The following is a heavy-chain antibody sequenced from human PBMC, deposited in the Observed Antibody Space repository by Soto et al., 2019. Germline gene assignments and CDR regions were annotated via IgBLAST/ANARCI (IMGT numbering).Heavy chain of an antibody. V-gene: IGHV3-30*18. CDR1: GFTFSSYG. J-gene: IGHJ4*02. Sequence: GGALRLSCGASGFTFSSYGMHWGRQAPGKGLEGVAVISYDGSNKYYADSVKGRFTISRDNSKTTLYLKMNSLRAQDTAVYYCAKVSSSRWKDHWGQRTLVPVSS. CDR3: AKVSSSRWKDH. CDR2: ISYDGSNK. D-gene: IGHD6-19*01.